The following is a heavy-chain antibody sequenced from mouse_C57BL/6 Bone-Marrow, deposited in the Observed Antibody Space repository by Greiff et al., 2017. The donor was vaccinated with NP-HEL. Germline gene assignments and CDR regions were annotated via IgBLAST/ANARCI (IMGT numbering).Heavy chain of an antibody. Sequence: QVQLQQPGAELVKPGASVKMSCKASGYTFTSYWITWVKQRPGQGLEWIGDIYPGSGSTNYNEKFKSKDTLTVDTSSSTAYMQLSSLTSEDSAVYYCARCDYDEAWFAYWGQGTLVTVSA. CDR1: GYTFTSYW. CDR3: ARCDYDEAWFAY. J-gene: IGHJ3*01. CDR2: IYPGSGST. D-gene: IGHD2-4*01. V-gene: IGHV1-55*01.